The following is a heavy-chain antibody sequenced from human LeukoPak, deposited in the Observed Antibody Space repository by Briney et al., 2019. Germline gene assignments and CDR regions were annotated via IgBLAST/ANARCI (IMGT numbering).Heavy chain of an antibody. V-gene: IGHV4-34*01. CDR3: ARGEAWSNFDY. J-gene: IGHJ4*02. D-gene: IGHD2-8*02. Sequence: SETLSLTCAVYGGSFSGYYWSWIRQPPGKGLEWIGEINHSGSTYYNPSLKSRVTISVDTSKNQFSLKLSSVTAADTAVYYCARGEAWSNFDYWGQGTLVTVSS. CDR1: GGSFSGYY. CDR2: INHSGST.